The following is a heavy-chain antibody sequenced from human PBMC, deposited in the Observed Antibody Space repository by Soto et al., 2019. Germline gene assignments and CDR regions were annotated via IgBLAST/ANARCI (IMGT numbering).Heavy chain of an antibody. CDR1: GFTFSSYG. D-gene: IGHD2-8*02. J-gene: IGHJ4*02. CDR2: ISKDGRVK. CDR3: TGEVASGY. Sequence: PGGSLRLSCAASGFTFSSYGMHWVRQAPGQGLEWVAVISKDGRVKYYADSVKGRFTNSRDDSKNLLYLQMNSLGAEDTAAYYCTGEVASGYWGQGT. V-gene: IGHV3-30*03.